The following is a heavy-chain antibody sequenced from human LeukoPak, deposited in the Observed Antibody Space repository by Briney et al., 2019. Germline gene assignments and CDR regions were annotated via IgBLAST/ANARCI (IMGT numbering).Heavy chain of an antibody. CDR1: GGSIRSYY. Sequence: PSETLSLTCTVSGGSIRSYYWSWIRQPRGKGLEWLGYIYYSGSTNYNPSLKSRVTISVDTSKNQFSLKLSSVTAADTAVYYCASSLRFLEWYAFDIWGQGTMVTVSS. CDR3: ASSLRFLEWYAFDI. D-gene: IGHD3-3*01. V-gene: IGHV4-59*01. CDR2: IYYSGST. J-gene: IGHJ3*02.